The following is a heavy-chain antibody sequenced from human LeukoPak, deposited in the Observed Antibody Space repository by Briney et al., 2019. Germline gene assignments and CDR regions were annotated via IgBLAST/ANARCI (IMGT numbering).Heavy chain of an antibody. Sequence: PGGSLRLSCAASGFTFSSYSMNWVRQAPGKGLEWVSTIGGSGGSTYFAYYADSVKGRFTISRDNSKNTLYLQMNSLRAEDTAVYYCAKPVASGSYSRVFDYWGQGTLVTVSS. CDR1: GFTFSSYS. J-gene: IGHJ4*02. CDR3: AKPVASGSYSRVFDY. D-gene: IGHD1-26*01. V-gene: IGHV3-23*01. CDR2: IGGSGGSTYFA.